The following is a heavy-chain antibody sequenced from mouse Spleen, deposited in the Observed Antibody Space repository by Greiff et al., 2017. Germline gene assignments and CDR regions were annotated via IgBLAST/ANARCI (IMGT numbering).Heavy chain of an antibody. CDR2: IHPNSGST. J-gene: IGHJ3*01. D-gene: IGHD1-2*01. CDR3: AGIHYYDGPFAY. V-gene: IGHV1-64*01. Sequence: QVQLQQPGAELVKPGASVKLSCKASGYTFTSYWMHWVKQRPGQGLEWIGMIHPNSGSTNYNEKFKSKATLTVDKSSSTAYMQLSSLTSEDSAVYYCAGIHYYDGPFAYWGQGTLVTVSA. CDR1: GYTFTSYW.